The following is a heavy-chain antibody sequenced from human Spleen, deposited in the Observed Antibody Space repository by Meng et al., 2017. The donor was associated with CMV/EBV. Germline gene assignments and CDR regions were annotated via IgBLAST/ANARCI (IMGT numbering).Heavy chain of an antibody. CDR2: ISYDGDNR. V-gene: IGHV3-30-3*01. CDR3: ARESNYNVLDY. D-gene: IGHD1-7*01. Sequence: AASVVTVCSLAVYWVRQAPGKGLEWVDSISYDGDNRRYADSVKGRFTIYRDDSKNTVSLQMRSLRVEDTAVYYCARESNYNVLDYWGQGSLVIVSS. CDR1: VVTVCSLA. J-gene: IGHJ4*02.